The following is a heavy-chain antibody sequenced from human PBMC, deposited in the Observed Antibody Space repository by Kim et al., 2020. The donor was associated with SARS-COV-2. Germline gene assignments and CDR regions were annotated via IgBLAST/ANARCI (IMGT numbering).Heavy chain of an antibody. CDR1: GFTFDDYA. Sequence: GGSLRLSCAASGFTFDDYATHWVRQAPGKGLEWVSGISWNSGSIGYADSVKGRFTISRDNAKNSLYLQMNSLRAEDTALYYCAKALLWFGELYWFDPWGQGTLVTVSS. V-gene: IGHV3-9*01. CDR3: AKALLWFGELYWFDP. CDR2: ISWNSGSI. J-gene: IGHJ5*02. D-gene: IGHD3-10*01.